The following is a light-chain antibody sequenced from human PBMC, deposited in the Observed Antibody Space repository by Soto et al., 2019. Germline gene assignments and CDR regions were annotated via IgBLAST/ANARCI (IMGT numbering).Light chain of an antibody. Sequence: QSVLTQPPSASGTPGQRVTISCSGSSSNNGSHTVNWYQHLPGTAPKLLIYNNNQRPSGVPDRFSGSKSGTSASLAISGLQSEDEADYYCAAWDDILNGFYVFGTGTKVTV. CDR2: NNN. CDR1: SSNNGSHT. CDR3: AAWDDILNGFYV. J-gene: IGLJ1*01. V-gene: IGLV1-44*01.